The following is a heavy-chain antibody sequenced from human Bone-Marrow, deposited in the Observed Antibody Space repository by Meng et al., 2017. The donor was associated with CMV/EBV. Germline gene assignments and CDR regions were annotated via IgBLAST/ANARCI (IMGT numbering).Heavy chain of an antibody. CDR3: ARDGVTAKYYYSGMDV. D-gene: IGHD2-21*02. CDR2: ISSSGSTI. V-gene: IGHV3-11*01. CDR1: GFTFSDYY. Sequence: GESLKIPCAASGFTFSDYYMNWIRQAPGKGLEWVSYISSSGSTIYYADSVKCRFTISRDNAKNSLYLQMNSLRAEDTAVYYCARDGVTAKYYYSGMDVWGQGTTVTVSS. J-gene: IGHJ6*02.